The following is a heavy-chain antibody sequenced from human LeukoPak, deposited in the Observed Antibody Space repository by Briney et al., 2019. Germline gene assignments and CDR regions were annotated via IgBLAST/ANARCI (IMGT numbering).Heavy chain of an antibody. CDR2: ISGNGDST. CDR3: TKGGHSSGWAPDY. D-gene: IGHD6-19*01. CDR1: GFTFSSYA. Sequence: GGSLRLSCAASGFTFSSYAMSWVRQAPGKGLKWVSAISGNGDSTYYADSVKGRFTISRDNSKNTLYLQMNSLRAEDTAVYYCTKGGHSSGWAPDYWGQGTLVTVSS. J-gene: IGHJ4*02. V-gene: IGHV3-23*01.